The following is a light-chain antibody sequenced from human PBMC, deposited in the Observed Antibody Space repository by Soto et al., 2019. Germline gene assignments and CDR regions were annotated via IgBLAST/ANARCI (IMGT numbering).Light chain of an antibody. J-gene: IGKJ5*01. CDR2: DAS. V-gene: IGKV1-33*01. CDR1: QDISHY. Sequence: DIQMTQSPSSLSASVGDRVTITCQASQDISHYLNWYQQKPGKAPKLLVYDASNLEAGVPSRFSGSESWTDFSLAISSLQPEDIATYYCQQFDDLPITFGQGTRLEIK. CDR3: QQFDDLPIT.